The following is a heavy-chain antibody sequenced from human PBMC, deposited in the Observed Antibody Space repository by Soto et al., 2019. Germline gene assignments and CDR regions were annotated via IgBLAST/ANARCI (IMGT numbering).Heavy chain of an antibody. J-gene: IGHJ4*02. Sequence: EVQLLESGGGLVQPGGSLRLSCAASGFTFSTSAMSWVRQAPGQGLEWVSGISGTGGTTYYADSVKGRFTISRDNSKNTLYLQLNSLRAEDTAVCYCAKRDLYYWGQGTLATVSS. CDR3: AKRDLYY. CDR2: ISGTGGTT. CDR1: GFTFSTSA. V-gene: IGHV3-23*01.